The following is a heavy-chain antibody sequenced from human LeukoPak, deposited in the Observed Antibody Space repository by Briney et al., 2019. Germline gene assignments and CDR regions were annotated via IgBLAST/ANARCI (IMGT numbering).Heavy chain of an antibody. D-gene: IGHD6-19*01. CDR1: GFAFSSQA. CDR3: VKDARRTSGWYFFDY. Sequence: GGSLRLSCAASGFAFSSQAMGWVRQAPGKGLEWVSVISDSGSITYYADSVKGRSTISRDNSKNTLFLQMNSLRAEDTAVYYCVKDARRTSGWYFFDYWGQGTLVTVSS. J-gene: IGHJ4*02. CDR2: ISDSGSIT. V-gene: IGHV3-23*01.